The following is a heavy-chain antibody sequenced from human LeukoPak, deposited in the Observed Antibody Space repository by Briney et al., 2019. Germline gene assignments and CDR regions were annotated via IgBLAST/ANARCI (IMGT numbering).Heavy chain of an antibody. CDR2: IRSRANSYAT. J-gene: IGHJ4*02. D-gene: IGHD6-19*01. CDR1: GFTFSGSA. CDR3: TCRIAVAGTVFDY. Sequence: GGSLRLSCAATGFTFSGSAMHWVRQASGKGLEWVGRIRSRANSYATAYAASVKGRFTISRDDSKNTAYLQMNSLKTEDTAVYYCTCRIAVAGTVFDYWGQGTLVTVSS. V-gene: IGHV3-73*01.